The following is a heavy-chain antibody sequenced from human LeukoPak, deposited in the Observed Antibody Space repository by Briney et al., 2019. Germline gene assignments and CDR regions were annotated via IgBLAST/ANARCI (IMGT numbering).Heavy chain of an antibody. D-gene: IGHD3-16*01. V-gene: IGHV3-74*01. CDR2: IYVDGRTT. J-gene: IGHJ3*02. CDR3: AKGGGRPLGDAFDI. Sequence: TGGSLRLSCVASGFTFSNYWMHWVRQPPGKGLVWISRIYVDGRTTNYADSVKGRFTISRDNSKNTLYLQMNSLRAEDTAVYFCAKGGGRPLGDAFDIWGQGTMVTVSS. CDR1: GFTFSNYW.